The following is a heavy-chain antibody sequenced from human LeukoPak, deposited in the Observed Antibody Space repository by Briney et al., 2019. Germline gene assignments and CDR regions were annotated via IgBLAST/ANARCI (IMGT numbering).Heavy chain of an antibody. J-gene: IGHJ3*02. CDR1: GFTFSSYS. Sequence: GGSLRLSCAASGFTFSSYSMNWVRQAPGKGLEWVSYISSSSSTIYYADSVKGRFTISRDNAKNSLYLQMNSLRAEDTALYYCAKDISGSPSDAFDIWGQGTMVTVSS. CDR2: ISSSSSTI. D-gene: IGHD3-10*01. CDR3: AKDISGSPSDAFDI. V-gene: IGHV3-48*04.